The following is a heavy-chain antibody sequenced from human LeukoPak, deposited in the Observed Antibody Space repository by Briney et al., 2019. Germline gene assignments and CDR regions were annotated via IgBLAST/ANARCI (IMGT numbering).Heavy chain of an antibody. D-gene: IGHD6-13*01. V-gene: IGHV3-23*01. CDR1: GFTFSSYG. Sequence: PGGSLRLSCAASGFTFSSYGLNWVRQATGKGLEWVSVISGSGGSTYYADSVKGRFTISRDNSKNTLYLQMNSLRAEDTAVYYCAKSGYSSSWSNAAVYNWFDPWGQGTLVTVSS. CDR3: AKSGYSSSWSNAAVYNWFDP. CDR2: ISGSGGST. J-gene: IGHJ5*02.